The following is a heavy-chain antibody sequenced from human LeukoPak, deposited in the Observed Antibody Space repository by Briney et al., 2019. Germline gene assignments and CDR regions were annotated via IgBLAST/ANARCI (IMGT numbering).Heavy chain of an antibody. CDR3: ARGPLIAAAGTW. CDR2: IKQDGSKK. Sequence: GGSLRLSCVASGFPFSSYWMTWVRQAPGKGLEWVANIKQDGSKKSYVDSVKGRFTISRDNAKNSLYLQMNSLRAEDTAVYYCARGPLIAAAGTWWGQGTLVTVSS. D-gene: IGHD6-13*01. J-gene: IGHJ4*02. CDR1: GFPFSSYW. V-gene: IGHV3-7*03.